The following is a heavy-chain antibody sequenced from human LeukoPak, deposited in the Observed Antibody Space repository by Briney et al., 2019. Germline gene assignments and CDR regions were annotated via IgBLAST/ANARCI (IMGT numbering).Heavy chain of an antibody. D-gene: IGHD3-22*01. Sequence: GGSLRLSCAGSGFTFSSYSMNWVRQAPGKGLEWVSSISSSSSYIYYADSVKGRFTISRDNAKNSLYLQMNSLRAEDTAVYYCARDSGSGYSDYWGQGTLVTVSS. CDR1: GFTFSSYS. CDR3: ARDSGSGYSDY. V-gene: IGHV3-21*01. J-gene: IGHJ4*02. CDR2: ISSSSSYI.